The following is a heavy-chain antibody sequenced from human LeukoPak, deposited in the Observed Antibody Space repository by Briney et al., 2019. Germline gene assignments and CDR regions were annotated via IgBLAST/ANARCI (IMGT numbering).Heavy chain of an antibody. Sequence: ETLSLTCAVYGGSFSGYYWSWVRQAPGKGLEWDSGISGSGTYTYDADSVKGRFSISRDNSKNTLYLQMNDLRAEDTALYYCAKHWDSGSYFADYWGQGTLVAVSS. J-gene: IGHJ4*02. CDR1: GGSFSGYY. V-gene: IGHV3-23*01. D-gene: IGHD1-26*01. CDR2: ISGSGTYT. CDR3: AKHWDSGSYFADY.